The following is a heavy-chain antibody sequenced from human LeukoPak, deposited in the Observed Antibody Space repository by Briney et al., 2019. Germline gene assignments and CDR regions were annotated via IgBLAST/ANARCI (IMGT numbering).Heavy chain of an antibody. CDR3: AKGASASRYFDY. J-gene: IGHJ4*02. Sequence: GGSLRLSCAASGFTFSNCAMNWVGQAPGKGLEWVSDISARGGSTNYADAVKGRFTISRDNSKNTLYLQMNSLRVEDAAVYYCAKGASASRYFDYWGQGTLVTVSS. CDR1: GFTFSNCA. D-gene: IGHD1-26*01. CDR2: ISARGGST. V-gene: IGHV3-23*01.